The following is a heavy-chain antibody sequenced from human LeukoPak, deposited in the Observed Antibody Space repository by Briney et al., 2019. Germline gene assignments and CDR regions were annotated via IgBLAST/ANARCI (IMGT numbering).Heavy chain of an antibody. V-gene: IGHV3-48*03. CDR3: ARGVYGDFFDY. J-gene: IGHJ4*02. CDR2: ISSSGSTI. Sequence: GGSLRLSCAASGFTFSSYEMNWVRQAPGKGLEWVSYISSSGSTIYYAASVKGRFTISRDNAKNSLYLQMNSLRAEDTAVYYCARGVYGDFFDYWGQGTLVTVSS. CDR1: GFTFSSYE. D-gene: IGHD4-17*01.